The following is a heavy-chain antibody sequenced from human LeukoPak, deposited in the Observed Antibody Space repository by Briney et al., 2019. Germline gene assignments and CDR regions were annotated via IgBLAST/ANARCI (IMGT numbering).Heavy chain of an antibody. CDR2: INPNSGGT. CDR3: ARDSPVAVPAAGPRVDY. D-gene: IGHD2-2*01. CDR1: GYTFTGYY. V-gene: IGHV1-2*02. Sequence: ASVKVSCKASGYTFTGYYMHWVRQAPGQGLEWMGWINPNSGGTNYAQKLQGRVTMTTDTSTSTAYMELRSLRSDDTAVYYCARDSPVAVPAAGPRVDYWGQGTLVTVSS. J-gene: IGHJ4*02.